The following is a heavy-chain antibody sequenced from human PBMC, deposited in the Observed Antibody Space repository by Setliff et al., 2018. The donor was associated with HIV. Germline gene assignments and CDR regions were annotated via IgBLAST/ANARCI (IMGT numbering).Heavy chain of an antibody. D-gene: IGHD6-19*01. V-gene: IGHV3-48*04. CDR2: ISDIGSTT. CDR1: GFIFSSYS. CDR3: ARGGVAGSF. J-gene: IGHJ4*02. Sequence: GGSLRLSCAASGFIFSSYSMNWVRQAPGKGLEWVSYISDIGSTTYYADSVKGRFTISRDNAKKSLYLQMNSLRTEDTALYFCARGGVAGSFGGQGTLVTVSS.